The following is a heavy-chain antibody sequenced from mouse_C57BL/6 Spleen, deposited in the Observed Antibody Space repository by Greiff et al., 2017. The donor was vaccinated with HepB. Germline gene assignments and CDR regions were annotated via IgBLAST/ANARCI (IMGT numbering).Heavy chain of an antibody. Sequence: QVHVKQPGAELVKPGASVKMSCKASGYTFTSYWITWVKQRPGQGLEWIGDIYPGSGSTNYNEKFKSKATLTVDTSSSTAYMQLSSLTSEDSAVYYCARLRGDYYAMDYWGQGTSVTVSS. J-gene: IGHJ4*01. CDR1: GYTFTSYW. V-gene: IGHV1-55*01. CDR2: IYPGSGST. CDR3: ARLRGDYYAMDY. D-gene: IGHD2-12*01.